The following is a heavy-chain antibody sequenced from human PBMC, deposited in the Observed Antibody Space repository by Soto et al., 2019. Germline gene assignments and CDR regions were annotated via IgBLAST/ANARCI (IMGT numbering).Heavy chain of an antibody. V-gene: IGHV1-3*01. Sequence: QVLLLQSGTEVKKPGASVKVSCKASGFAFTNYALQWVRQAPGQRLEWMGWVNAGNGNTKYSQKFQDRVTITRDTSASTAYMELSSLTSEDTAIYYCARGIWTMTRGAYYFDHWGQGTLVTVSS. D-gene: IGHD3-10*01. CDR3: ARGIWTMTRGAYYFDH. CDR2: VNAGNGNT. CDR1: GFAFTNYA. J-gene: IGHJ4*02.